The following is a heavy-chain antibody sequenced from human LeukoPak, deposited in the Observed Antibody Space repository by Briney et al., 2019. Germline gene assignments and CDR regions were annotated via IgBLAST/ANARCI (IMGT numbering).Heavy chain of an antibody. CDR1: GFTVSSSY. CDR2: IYSGGTT. CDR3: ASSGYSYGYYYYYGLDV. D-gene: IGHD5-18*01. Sequence: GGSLRLSCAASGFTVSSSYMSWVRQAPGKGLEWVSVIYSGGTTYYADSVKVRLTISRDNSKNTLFLQLNSLRAEDTAVYYCASSGYSYGYYYYYGLDVWGQGTTVTVSS. V-gene: IGHV3-66*01. J-gene: IGHJ6*02.